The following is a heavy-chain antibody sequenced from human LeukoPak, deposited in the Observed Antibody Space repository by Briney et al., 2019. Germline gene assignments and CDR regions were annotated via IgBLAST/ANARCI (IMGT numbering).Heavy chain of an antibody. CDR1: GGSIKSYY. J-gene: IGHJ4*02. V-gene: IGHV4-4*09. CDR3: ARRASSSSFFDY. Sequence: SETLSLTCTVSGGSIKSYYWSWIRQPPGKGLEWIGYIYTSGSTNYNPSLKSRVTMSVDTSRNQFSLKLSSVTAADMAVYYCARRASSSSFFDYWGQGTLVTVSS. CDR2: IYTSGST. D-gene: IGHD6-6*01.